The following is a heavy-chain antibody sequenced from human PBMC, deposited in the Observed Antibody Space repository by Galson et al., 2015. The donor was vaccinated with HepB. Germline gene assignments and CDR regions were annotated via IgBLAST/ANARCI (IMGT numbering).Heavy chain of an antibody. D-gene: IGHD6-13*01. Sequence: SLRLSCAASGFNFNDYAMHWVRQAPGKGLEWLAAISPDGSYRPYADSVKGRFTISRDNSDNTLSLQMNSLRPEDTAIYYCAKDVYSWGAVGTIDYWGRGTLVTVSP. CDR1: GFNFNDYA. CDR2: ISPDGSYR. J-gene: IGHJ4*02. CDR3: AKDVYSWGAVGTIDY. V-gene: IGHV3-30*18.